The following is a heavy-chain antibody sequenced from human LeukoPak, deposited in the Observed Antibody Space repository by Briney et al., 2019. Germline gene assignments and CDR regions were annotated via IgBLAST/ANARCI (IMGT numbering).Heavy chain of an antibody. V-gene: IGHV1-46*01. Sequence: ASVKVSCKAPGYTFTSNYIHWVRQAPGQGLEWMGMIYPWDGSTSYAQKFQGRVTVTRDTSTSTVHMELSGLRSEDTAVYYCARDQEGFDYWGQGTLVTVSS. J-gene: IGHJ4*02. CDR2: IYPWDGST. CDR3: ARDQEGFDY. CDR1: GYTFTSNY.